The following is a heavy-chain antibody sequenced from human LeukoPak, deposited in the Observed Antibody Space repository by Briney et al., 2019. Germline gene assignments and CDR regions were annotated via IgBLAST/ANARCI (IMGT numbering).Heavy chain of an antibody. J-gene: IGHJ6*03. CDR3: ARHGVVAATRVYYYYMDV. CDR2: IYPGDSDT. CDR1: GYSFTSYW. D-gene: IGHD2-15*01. V-gene: IGHV5-51*01. Sequence: GESLKISWKGSGYSFTSYWIGWVRQMPGKGLEWMGIIYPGDSDTRYSPSFQGQVTISADKSISTAYLQWSSLKASDTAMYYCARHGVVAATRVYYYYMDVWGKGTTVTVSS.